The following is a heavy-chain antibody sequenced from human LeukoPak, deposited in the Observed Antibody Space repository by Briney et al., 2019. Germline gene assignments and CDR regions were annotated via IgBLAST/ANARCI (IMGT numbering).Heavy chain of an antibody. CDR2: IIPIFGTA. J-gene: IGHJ4*02. Sequence: GASVNVSCKASGGTFSSYAISWVRQAPGQGLEWMGGIIPIFGTANYAQKFQGRVTITADESTSTAYMELSSLRSEDTAVYYCARGGSYSGLEPDYWGQGTLVTVSS. CDR3: ARGGSYSGLEPDY. CDR1: GGTFSSYA. D-gene: IGHD1-26*01. V-gene: IGHV1-69*13.